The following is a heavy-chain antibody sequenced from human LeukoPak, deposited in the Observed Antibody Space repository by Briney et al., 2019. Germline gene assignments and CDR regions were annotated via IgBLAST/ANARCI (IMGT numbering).Heavy chain of an antibody. D-gene: IGHD4-17*01. V-gene: IGHV3-23*01. Sequence: GGSLRLSCAASGFTFSSYTMNWVRQAPGKGLEWVSAISGSGVGTYYADSVKGRFTISRDNSWNTLYLQMNSLRAEDTAVYYCAREASDGDDFDYWGQGTLVTVSS. CDR1: GFTFSSYT. CDR2: ISGSGVGT. CDR3: AREASDGDDFDY. J-gene: IGHJ4*02.